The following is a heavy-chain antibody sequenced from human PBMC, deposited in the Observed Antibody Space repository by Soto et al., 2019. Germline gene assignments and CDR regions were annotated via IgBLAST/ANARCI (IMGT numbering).Heavy chain of an antibody. J-gene: IGHJ6*02. CDR1: GGSISSSNW. CDR2: IYYSGFT. CDR3: ARYKSNYYYGMDV. D-gene: IGHD1-20*01. V-gene: IGHV4-4*02. Sequence: SETLSLTCAVSGGSISSSNWWSWVRQPPGKGLEWIGYIYYSGFTNYNPSLKSRVTISVDTSKNQFSLKLSSVTAADTAVYYCARYKSNYYYGMDVWGQGTTVTVSS.